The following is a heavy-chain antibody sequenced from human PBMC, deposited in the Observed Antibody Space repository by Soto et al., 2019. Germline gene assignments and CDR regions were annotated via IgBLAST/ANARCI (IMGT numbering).Heavy chain of an antibody. Sequence: SETLSLTCTVSGGTVSSGTYYWSWIRQPPGKGLEGIGYIYYIGSTNYNPSLKSRVTISVDTSKNQFSLKLSSVTAADTAVYYCARESSGDFDYWGQGTLVTVSS. V-gene: IGHV4-61*01. CDR2: IYYIGST. J-gene: IGHJ4*02. D-gene: IGHD3-22*01. CDR1: GGTVSSGTYY. CDR3: ARESSGDFDY.